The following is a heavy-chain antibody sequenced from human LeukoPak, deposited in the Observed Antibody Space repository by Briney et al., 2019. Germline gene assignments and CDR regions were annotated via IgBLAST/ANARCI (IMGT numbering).Heavy chain of an antibody. V-gene: IGHV4-39*07. D-gene: IGHD3-10*01. CDR3: ARVGTTMVRGVTNWFDP. Sequence: SETLSLTCAVSGGSISSSSYYWGWIRQPPGKGLEWIGSIYYSGSTYYNPSLKSRVTISVDTSKNQFSLKLSSVTAADTAVYYCARVGTTMVRGVTNWFDPWGQGTLVTVSS. CDR2: IYYSGST. J-gene: IGHJ5*02. CDR1: GGSISSSSYY.